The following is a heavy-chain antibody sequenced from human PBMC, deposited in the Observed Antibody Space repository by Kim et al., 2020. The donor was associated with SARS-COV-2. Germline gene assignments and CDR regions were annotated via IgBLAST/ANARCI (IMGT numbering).Heavy chain of an antibody. J-gene: IGHJ4*02. V-gene: IGHV3-23*01. D-gene: IGHD4-17*01. CDR1: GFKFSSYD. Sequence: GGSLRLSCAASGFKFSSYDMSWVRQAPGKGPEWVSAISGSDGSTYFADSVKGRFTISRDNSKNTLYLQMNSLRAEDTAVYYCAKEPYGDYGYWGQGTLVTVSS. CDR2: ISGSDGST. CDR3: AKEPYGDYGY.